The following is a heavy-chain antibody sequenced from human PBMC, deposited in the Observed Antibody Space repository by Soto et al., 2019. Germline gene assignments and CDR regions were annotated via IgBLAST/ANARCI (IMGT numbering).Heavy chain of an antibody. D-gene: IGHD2-15*01. J-gene: IGHJ5*02. V-gene: IGHV1-69*13. CDR1: GGTFSSYA. CDR3: ARASYCSGGSCYTWFDP. CDR2: IIPIFGTA. Sequence: GASVKVSCKASGGTFSSYASSWVRQAPGQGLEWMGGIIPIFGTANYAQKFQGRVTITADESTSTAYMELSSLRSEDTAVYYCARASYCSGGSCYTWFDPWGQGTLVTVSS.